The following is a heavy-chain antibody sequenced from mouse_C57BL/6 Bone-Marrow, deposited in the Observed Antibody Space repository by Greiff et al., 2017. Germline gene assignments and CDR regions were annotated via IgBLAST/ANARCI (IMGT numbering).Heavy chain of an antibody. D-gene: IGHD3-2*02. CDR1: GYTFTSYW. J-gene: IGHJ1*03. CDR3: AREAHWYFDV. CDR2: IDPNSGGN. Sequence: QVQLQQPGAELVKPGASVKLSCKASGYTFTSYWMHWVKQRPGRGLEWIGRIDPNSGGNKYNEKFKSKATLTVDKPSSTAYMQLSSLTSEASAVYYCAREAHWYFDVWGTGTTVTVSS. V-gene: IGHV1-72*01.